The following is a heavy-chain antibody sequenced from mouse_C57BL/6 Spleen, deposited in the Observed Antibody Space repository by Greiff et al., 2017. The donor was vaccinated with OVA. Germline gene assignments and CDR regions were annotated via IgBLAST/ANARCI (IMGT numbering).Heavy chain of an antibody. CDR1: GYTFTTYP. CDR2: FHPYNDDT. J-gene: IGHJ2*01. D-gene: IGHD4-1*01. Sequence: QVQLKQPGAELVRPGSSVKLSCKASGYTFTTYPIEWMKQNHGKSLEWIGNFHPYNDDTKYNEKFKGKATLTVEKSSSTVYLELSRLTSDDSAVYYCARLGQDYYFDYWGQGTTLTVSS. CDR3: ARLGQDYYFDY. V-gene: IGHV1-47*01.